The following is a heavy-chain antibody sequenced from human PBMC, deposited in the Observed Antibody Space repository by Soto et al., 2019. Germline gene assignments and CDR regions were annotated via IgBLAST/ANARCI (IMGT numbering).Heavy chain of an antibody. CDR3: ARESAAAGLDY. CDR2: ISYDGSNK. D-gene: IGHD6-13*01. Sequence: HPGGSLRLSCAASGFTFSSYAIHWVRQAPGKGLEWVAVISYDGSNKYYADSVKGRFTISRDNSKNTLYLQMNSLRAEDTAVYYCARESAAAGLDYWGQGTLVTVSS. CDR1: GFTFSSYA. V-gene: IGHV3-30-3*01. J-gene: IGHJ4*02.